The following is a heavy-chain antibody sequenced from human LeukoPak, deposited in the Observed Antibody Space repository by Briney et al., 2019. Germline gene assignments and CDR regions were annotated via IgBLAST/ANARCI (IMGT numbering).Heavy chain of an antibody. V-gene: IGHV3-64*01. Sequence: PGGSLRLSCAASGFTFSSYAMHWVRQAPGKGLEYVSAITTNGDKTYYGNSVKGRFTISRDNSKNTLYLQMGSLTIEDMAVYYCARGGATTLLDYWGQGTLVTVSS. D-gene: IGHD1-26*01. CDR2: ITTNGDKT. J-gene: IGHJ4*02. CDR1: GFTFSSYA. CDR3: ARGGATTLLDY.